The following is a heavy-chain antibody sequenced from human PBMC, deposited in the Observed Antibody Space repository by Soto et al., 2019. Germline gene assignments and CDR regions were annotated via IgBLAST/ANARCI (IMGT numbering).Heavy chain of an antibody. V-gene: IGHV4-39*01. Sequence: SETLSLTCTVSGGSISSSSYYWGWIRQPPGKGLEWIGSIYYSGSTYYNPSLKSRVTISVDTSKNQFSLKLSSVTAADTAVYYCARHLVATILNWFDPWGQGTLVTVSS. CDR3: ARHLVATILNWFDP. D-gene: IGHD5-12*01. CDR1: GGSISSSSYY. CDR2: IYYSGST. J-gene: IGHJ5*02.